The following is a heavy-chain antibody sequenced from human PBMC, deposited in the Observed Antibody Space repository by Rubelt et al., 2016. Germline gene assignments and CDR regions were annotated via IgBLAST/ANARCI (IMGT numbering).Heavy chain of an antibody. CDR2: ISGSGGST. V-gene: IGHV3-23*01. Sequence: TFSSYAMSWVRQAPGKGLEWVSAISGSGGSTYYADSVKGRFTISRDNSKNTLYLQMNSLRAEDTAVYYCAKGVDCSSTSCRNYYYYGMDVWGQGTTVTVSS. D-gene: IGHD2-2*01. CDR1: TFSSYA. CDR3: AKGVDCSSTSCRNYYYYGMDV. J-gene: IGHJ6*02.